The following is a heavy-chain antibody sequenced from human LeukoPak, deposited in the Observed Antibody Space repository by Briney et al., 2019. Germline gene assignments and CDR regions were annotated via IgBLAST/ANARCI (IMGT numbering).Heavy chain of an antibody. D-gene: IGHD6-19*01. Sequence: ASVKVSCKASGYTFTSYGISWVRQAPGQGLEWMGWISAYNGNTNYAQKLQGRVTITTDESTSTAYMELSSLRSEDTAVYYCASGRGQWLDWGQGTLVTVSS. CDR1: GYTFTSYG. V-gene: IGHV1-18*01. CDR2: ISAYNGNT. J-gene: IGHJ4*02. CDR3: ASGRGQWLD.